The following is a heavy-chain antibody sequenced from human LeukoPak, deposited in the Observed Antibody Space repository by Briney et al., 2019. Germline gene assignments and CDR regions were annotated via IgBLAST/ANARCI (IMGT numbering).Heavy chain of an antibody. Sequence: GGSLRLSCAASGFTFSSYWMHWVRQAPGKGLEWVSYISSSTSTIYYADSVKGRFTISRDNAKNSLYLQMNSLRAEDTAVYYCARDGAHYSSGWYGAIDAFDIWGQGTMLTVSS. V-gene: IGHV3-48*01. D-gene: IGHD6-19*01. CDR2: ISSSTSTI. CDR1: GFTFSSYW. J-gene: IGHJ3*02. CDR3: ARDGAHYSSGWYGAIDAFDI.